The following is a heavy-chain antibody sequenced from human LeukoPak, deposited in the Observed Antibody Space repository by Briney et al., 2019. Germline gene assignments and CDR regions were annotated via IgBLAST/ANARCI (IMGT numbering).Heavy chain of an antibody. D-gene: IGHD2-21*02. J-gene: IGHJ4*02. CDR3: ARSVVTAIFYFDY. CDR1: GCTFSSYA. CDR2: IIPIFGTA. V-gene: IGHV1-69*05. Sequence: GASVKVSCKASGCTFSSYAISWVRQAPGQGLEWMGGIIPIFGTANYAQKFQGRVTITTDESTSTAYMELSSLRSEDTAVYYCARSVVTAIFYFDYWGQGTLVTVSS.